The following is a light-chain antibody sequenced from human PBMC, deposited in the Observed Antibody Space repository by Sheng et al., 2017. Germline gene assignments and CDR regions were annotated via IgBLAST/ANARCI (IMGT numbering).Light chain of an antibody. CDR3: QQYSDWPYT. CDR1: QSIGTN. CDR2: GHP. J-gene: IGKJ2*01. Sequence: EIVMTQSPATLSVSAGERATLSCRASQSIGTNLAWYQQKTWPGSQAPYPMGHPPGPLVSQAGSVPSGSGAEFTLTVSSLQSEDFAVYYCQQYSDWPYTFGQGTKLAIK. V-gene: IGKV3-15*01.